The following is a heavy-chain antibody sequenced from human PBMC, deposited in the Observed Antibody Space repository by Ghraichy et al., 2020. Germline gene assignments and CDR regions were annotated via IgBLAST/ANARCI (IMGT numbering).Heavy chain of an antibody. D-gene: IGHD3-3*01. CDR1: GFTFSSHN. CDR2: ITAGSSTI. Sequence: GGSLRLSCVASGFTFSSHNMNWVRQAPGKGLEWVSYITAGSSTIHYADSVKGRFTSSRDNAKNSLYLQMNTLRDEDTAVYYCATSTAGRNTVFGVVDCWGQGTLVTVSS. CDR3: ATSTAGRNTVFGVVDC. J-gene: IGHJ4*02. V-gene: IGHV3-48*02.